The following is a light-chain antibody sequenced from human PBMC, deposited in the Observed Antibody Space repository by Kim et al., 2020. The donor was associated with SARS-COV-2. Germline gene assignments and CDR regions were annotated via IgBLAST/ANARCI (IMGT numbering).Light chain of an antibody. J-gene: IGLJ1*01. CDR2: RNN. CDR3: AAWDDSLSVV. V-gene: IGLV1-47*01. CDR1: SSNIGSNY. Sequence: PGQRVTISCSGSSSNIGSNYVYWYQQLPGTAPKLLIYRNNQRPSGVPARFSGSKSGTSASLAISGLRSEDEADYYCAAWDDSLSVVFGTGTKVTVL.